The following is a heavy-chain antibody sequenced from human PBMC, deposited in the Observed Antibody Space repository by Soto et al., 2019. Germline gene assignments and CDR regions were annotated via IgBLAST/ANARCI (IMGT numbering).Heavy chain of an antibody. D-gene: IGHD2-2*01. CDR2: MYSGGST. Sequence: EVQLVESGGGLVKPGGPLSLSFAASGLPVLSNYMSWVRQAPGKGLEWASVMYSGGSTYYADSGKGRFIISRDNYKNTLYLQMDSLRVEDTAVYYCARDSSLHQPLFYGMDVWGQGTTVTVSS. CDR1: GLPVLSNY. J-gene: IGHJ6*02. V-gene: IGHV3-66*01. CDR3: ARDSSLHQPLFYGMDV.